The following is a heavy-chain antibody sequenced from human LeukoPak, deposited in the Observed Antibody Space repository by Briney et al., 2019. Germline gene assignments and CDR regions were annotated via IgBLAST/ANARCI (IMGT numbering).Heavy chain of an antibody. CDR1: GFTFSSYA. V-gene: IGHV3-23*01. CDR3: AKRVRYDFWSGRSFDY. CDR2: ISGSGGST. Sequence: GGSLRLSCAASGFTFSSYAMSWVRQAPGKGLEWVAAISGSGGSTYYADSVKGRFNISRDNSKNTLYLQMNSLRAEDTAVYYCAKRVRYDFWSGRSFDYWGQGTLVTVSS. D-gene: IGHD3-3*01. J-gene: IGHJ4*02.